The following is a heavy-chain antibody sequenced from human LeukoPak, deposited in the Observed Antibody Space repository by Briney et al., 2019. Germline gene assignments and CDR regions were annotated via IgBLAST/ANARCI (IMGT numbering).Heavy chain of an antibody. D-gene: IGHD2-15*01. CDR1: GGSISSYY. CDR2: IYYSGST. Sequence: PSETLSLTCTGSGGSISSYYWSWIRQPPGKGLEWIGYIYYSGSTNYNPSLKSRVTISVDTSKNQFSLKLSSVTAADTAVYYCARLGGYDAFDIWGQGTMVTVSS. V-gene: IGHV4-59*08. J-gene: IGHJ3*02. CDR3: ARLGGYDAFDI.